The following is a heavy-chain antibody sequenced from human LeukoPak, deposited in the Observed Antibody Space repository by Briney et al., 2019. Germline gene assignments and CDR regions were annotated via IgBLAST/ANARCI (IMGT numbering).Heavy chain of an antibody. CDR1: GFTFSNAW. D-gene: IGHD6-19*01. Sequence: GGSLRLSCAASGFTFSNAWMSWVRQAPGKGLEWVGRIKSKTDGGTTDYAAPVKGRFPISRDDSKNTLYLQMNSLKTEDTAVYYCTTDASSGWINDAFDIWGQGTMVTVSS. V-gene: IGHV3-15*01. CDR3: TTDASSGWINDAFDI. J-gene: IGHJ3*02. CDR2: IKSKTDGGTT.